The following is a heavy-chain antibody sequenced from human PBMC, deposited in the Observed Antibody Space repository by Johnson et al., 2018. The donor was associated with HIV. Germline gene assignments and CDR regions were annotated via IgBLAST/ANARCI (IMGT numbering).Heavy chain of an antibody. CDR3: AKDLFTEREDDAFDI. CDR1: GFTFSDYG. V-gene: IGHV3-33*06. CDR2: VWSDGNNR. J-gene: IGHJ3*02. Sequence: QVQLVESGGGVVQPGRSLRLSCAASGFTFSDYGIHWVRQAPGKGLEWVAVVWSDGNNRYYADSVKGRFTISRDNPKNTLYLEMNSLRGADTAVYYCAKDLFTEREDDAFDIWGQGTMVTVSS. D-gene: IGHD1-26*01.